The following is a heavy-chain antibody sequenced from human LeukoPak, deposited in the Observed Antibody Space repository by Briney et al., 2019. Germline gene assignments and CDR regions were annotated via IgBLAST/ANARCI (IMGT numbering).Heavy chain of an antibody. Sequence: GGSLRLSCAASGFTFSSYWMHWVRQAPGKGLVWVSRINSDGSTTSHADSVKGRFTMSRDNAKNTLYLQMNSLRAEDTAVYYCAKVIGVAGGDFDYWGQGTLVTVSS. D-gene: IGHD6-19*01. V-gene: IGHV3-74*01. J-gene: IGHJ4*02. CDR1: GFTFSSYW. CDR3: AKVIGVAGGDFDY. CDR2: INSDGSTT.